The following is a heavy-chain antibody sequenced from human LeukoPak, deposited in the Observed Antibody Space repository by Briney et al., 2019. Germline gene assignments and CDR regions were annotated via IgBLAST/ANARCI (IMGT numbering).Heavy chain of an antibody. CDR3: ARVRSITMIAVVTDAFDI. J-gene: IGHJ3*02. Sequence: ASVKVSCKASGYTFTGYYMHWVRQAPGQGLQWMGWINPNSGGTNYAQKFQGRVTMTRDTSISTAYMELSRLRSDDTAVYYCARVRSITMIAVVTDAFDIWGQGTMVTVSS. V-gene: IGHV1-2*02. D-gene: IGHD3-22*01. CDR1: GYTFTGYY. CDR2: INPNSGGT.